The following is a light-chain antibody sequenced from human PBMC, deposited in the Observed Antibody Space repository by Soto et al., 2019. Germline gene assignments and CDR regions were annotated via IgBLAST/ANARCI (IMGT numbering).Light chain of an antibody. CDR1: QSVSNNY. CDR2: GAS. Sequence: EIELTQSPGTLSLYPGEIATLSCRASQSVSNNYLAWYQQKPGQAPRRLIYGASNRATGIPDRFSGSGSGTDFTLTISRLEPEDFAVYYCQQYGSSGTFGQGTKVDNK. CDR3: QQYGSSGT. V-gene: IGKV3-20*01. J-gene: IGKJ1*01.